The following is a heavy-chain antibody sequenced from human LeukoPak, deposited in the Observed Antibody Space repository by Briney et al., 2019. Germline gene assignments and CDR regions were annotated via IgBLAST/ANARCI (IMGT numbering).Heavy chain of an antibody. V-gene: IGHV1-24*01. CDR2: FDPEDGET. CDR3: ARDYQRTAAGTGNWFDP. CDR1: GYTLTELS. D-gene: IGHD6-13*01. J-gene: IGHJ5*02. Sequence: VASVTVSCKVSGYTLTELSMHWVRQAPGKGLEWMGGFDPEDGETIYAQKFQGRVTITADKSTRTAYMELSSLRSEDTAVYYCARDYQRTAAGTGNWFDPWGQGTLVTVSS.